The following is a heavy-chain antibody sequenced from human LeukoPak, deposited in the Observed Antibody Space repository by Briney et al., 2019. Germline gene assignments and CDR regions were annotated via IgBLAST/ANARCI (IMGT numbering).Heavy chain of an antibody. CDR1: GFTFSSYS. Sequence: GGSLRLSCVASGFTFSSYSMNWVRQAPGKGLEWVSSISSSSSYIYYADSVKGRFTISRDNAKNSLYLQMNSLRAEDTAVYYCARAPFGVVIGDSFDYWGQGTLVTVSS. D-gene: IGHD3-3*01. CDR2: ISSSSSYI. J-gene: IGHJ4*02. CDR3: ARAPFGVVIGDSFDY. V-gene: IGHV3-21*01.